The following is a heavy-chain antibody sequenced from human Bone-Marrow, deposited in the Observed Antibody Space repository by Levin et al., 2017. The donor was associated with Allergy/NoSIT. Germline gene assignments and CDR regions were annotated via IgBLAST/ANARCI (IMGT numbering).Heavy chain of an antibody. CDR1: GFTFSTSW. CDR3: VRAGNCDS. V-gene: IGHV3-7*01. Sequence: LSLPCAASGFTFSTSWMTWVRQAPGKGLEYVANIRQDGSEKRYVDSVKGRFTISRDNAKNSLYLQMNSLRVEDTAIYYCVRAGNCDSWGQGTLVTVSS. CDR2: IRQDGSEK. D-gene: IGHD4-23*01. J-gene: IGHJ5*01.